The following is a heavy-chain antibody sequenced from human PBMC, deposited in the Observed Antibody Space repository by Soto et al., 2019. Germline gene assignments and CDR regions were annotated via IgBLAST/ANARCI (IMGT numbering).Heavy chain of an antibody. CDR3: ARELPQRQGRNMDV. V-gene: IGHV4-39*07. CDR1: GRSISEINSY. J-gene: IGHJ6*02. Sequence: KASETLSLTCSVSGRSISEINSYWGWIRQTPGEGLEWIGTIHHTGSTYYNPSLKSRVSMSVDTSKNQFSLNLSSVTAADTAVYYCARELPQRQGRNMDVWGQGTTVTVSS. D-gene: IGHD1-1*01. CDR2: IHHTGST.